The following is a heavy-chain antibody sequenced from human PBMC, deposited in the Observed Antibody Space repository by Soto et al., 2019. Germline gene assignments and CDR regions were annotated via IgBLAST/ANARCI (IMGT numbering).Heavy chain of an antibody. CDR2: ISYDGSNK. D-gene: IGHD2-8*01. J-gene: IGHJ4*02. V-gene: IGHV3-30-3*01. CDR1: GFTFSSYA. CDR3: ARDHTCTNGVCYTSFFDY. Sequence: PGGSLRLSCAASGFTFSSYAMHWVRQAPGKGLEWVAVISYDGSNKYYADSVKGRFTISRDNSKNTLYLQMNSLRAEDTAVYYCARDHTCTNGVCYTSFFDYWGQGTLVTVSS.